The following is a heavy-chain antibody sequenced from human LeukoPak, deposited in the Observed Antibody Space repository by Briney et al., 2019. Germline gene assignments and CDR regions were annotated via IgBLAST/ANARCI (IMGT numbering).Heavy chain of an antibody. CDR3: ARGTHVLLWFGELSIHPGVFDY. V-gene: IGHV4-59*01. CDR2: IYYSGST. CDR1: GGSISSYY. D-gene: IGHD3-10*01. Sequence: KASGTLSLTCTVSGGSISSYYWSWIRQPPGKGLEWIGYIYYSGSTNYNPSLKSRVTVSVDTSKNQFSLKLSSVTAADTAVYYCARGTHVLLWFGELSIHPGVFDYWGQGTLVTVSS. J-gene: IGHJ4*02.